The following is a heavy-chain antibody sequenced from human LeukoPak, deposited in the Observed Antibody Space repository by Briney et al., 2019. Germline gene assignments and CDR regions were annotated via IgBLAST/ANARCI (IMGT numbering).Heavy chain of an antibody. J-gene: IGHJ4*02. V-gene: IGHV3-23*01. D-gene: IGHD3-22*01. CDR1: GFTFSSYA. Sequence: PGGSLRLSCAASGFTFSSYAMSWVRQAPGKGLEWVSAISGSGGSTYYADSVKGRFTISRDNSKNTLYLQMNSLRAEDTAVYYCAKAYPLPYYDSSGGYDYWGQGTLVTVSS. CDR3: AKAYPLPYYDSSGGYDY. CDR2: ISGSGGST.